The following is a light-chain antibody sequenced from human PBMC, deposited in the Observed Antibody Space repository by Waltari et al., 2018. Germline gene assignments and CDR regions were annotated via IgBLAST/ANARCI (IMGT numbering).Light chain of an antibody. Sequence: EIVLTQSPATLSLSPGERATLSCRASQSVSSDLPWFLQKPGQAPRLLIYDASDRATVIPARFSGSGSGTDFTLTISSLEPEDFAVYYCQQRSNWPFTFGGGTKVEIK. V-gene: IGKV3-11*01. J-gene: IGKJ4*01. CDR2: DAS. CDR3: QQRSNWPFT. CDR1: QSVSSD.